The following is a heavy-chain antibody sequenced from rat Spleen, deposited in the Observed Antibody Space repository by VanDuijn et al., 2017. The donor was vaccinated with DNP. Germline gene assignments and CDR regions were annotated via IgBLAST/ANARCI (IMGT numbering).Heavy chain of an antibody. V-gene: IGHV5-31*01. D-gene: IGHD5-1*01. Sequence: EVQLVESGGGLVQPGRSLKLSCAASGFTFSSFAMAWVRQAPGKGLEWVASITNTGHNTYYPDSVKGRFTISRDNAKSTLYLQMNSLRSEDTATYYCTNDWELYYWGQGVMVTVSS. CDR2: ITNTGHNT. CDR3: TNDWELYY. CDR1: GFTFSSFA. J-gene: IGHJ2*01.